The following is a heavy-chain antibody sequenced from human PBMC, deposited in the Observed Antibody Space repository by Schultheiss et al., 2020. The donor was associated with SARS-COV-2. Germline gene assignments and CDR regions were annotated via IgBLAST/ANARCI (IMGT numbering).Heavy chain of an antibody. D-gene: IGHD6-13*01. CDR1: GFTFSSYA. V-gene: IGHV3-15*01. J-gene: IGHJ4*02. CDR2: IKSKTDGGTT. Sequence: GGSLRLSCAASGFTFSSYAMSWVRQAPGKGLEWVGRIKSKTDGGTTDYAAPVKGRFTISRDDSKNTLYLQMNSLRAEDTAVYYCAKDRFIAAAAPDGGYWGQGTLVTVSS. CDR3: AKDRFIAAAAPDGGY.